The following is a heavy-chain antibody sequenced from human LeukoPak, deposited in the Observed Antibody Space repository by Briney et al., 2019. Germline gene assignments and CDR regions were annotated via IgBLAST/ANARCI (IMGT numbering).Heavy chain of an antibody. J-gene: IGHJ4*02. CDR3: ARGRVVRGVMAY. V-gene: IGHV4-34*01. CDR2: INHSGST. CDR1: GGSFSGYY. Sequence: SETLSLTCAVYGGSFSGYYWSWIRQPPGKGREWIGEINHSGSTNYNPSLKSRVTISVDTSKNQFSLKLSSVTAADTAVYYCARGRVVRGVMAYWGQGTLVTVSS. D-gene: IGHD3-10*01.